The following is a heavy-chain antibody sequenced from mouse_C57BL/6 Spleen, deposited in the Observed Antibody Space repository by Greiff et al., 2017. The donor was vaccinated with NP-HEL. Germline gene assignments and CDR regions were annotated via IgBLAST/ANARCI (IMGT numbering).Heavy chain of an antibody. Sequence: DVKLVESGGGLVQPKGSLKLSCAASGFSFNTYAMNWVRQAPGKGLEWVARIRSKSNNYATYYADSVKDRFTISRDDSESMLYLQMNNLKTEDTAMYYCVRHYYDYFDYWGQGTTLTVSS. D-gene: IGHD2-4*01. CDR1: GFSFNTYA. V-gene: IGHV10-1*01. J-gene: IGHJ2*01. CDR3: VRHYYDYFDY. CDR2: IRSKSNNYAT.